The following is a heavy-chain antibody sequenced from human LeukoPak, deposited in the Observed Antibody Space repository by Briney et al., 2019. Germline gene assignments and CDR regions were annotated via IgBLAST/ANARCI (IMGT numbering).Heavy chain of an antibody. J-gene: IGHJ6*03. CDR3: ASIGGPSDYYYYMDV. Sequence: GGSLRLSCAASGFTFSSYAMHWVRQAPGKGLEWVAVISYDGSNKYYADSVKGRFTISRDNSKNTLYLQMNSLRAEDTAVYYCASIGGPSDYYYYMDVWGKGTTVTVSS. V-gene: IGHV3-30-3*01. D-gene: IGHD4-23*01. CDR1: GFTFSSYA. CDR2: ISYDGSNK.